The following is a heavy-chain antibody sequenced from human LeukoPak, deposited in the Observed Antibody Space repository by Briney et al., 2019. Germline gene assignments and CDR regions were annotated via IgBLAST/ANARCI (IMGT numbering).Heavy chain of an antibody. Sequence: PGGSLRLSCAASGFTFSDFPMTWVRQAPGKGLEWVAVIWFDGSNKYYADSVKGRFTISRDNSKNTVFLQMNSLRAEDTALYYCTRDAYCGGDCYRPNFDYWGQGTMVTVSS. J-gene: IGHJ4*02. D-gene: IGHD2-21*01. CDR3: TRDAYCGGDCYRPNFDY. V-gene: IGHV3-33*08. CDR1: GFTFSDFP. CDR2: IWFDGSNK.